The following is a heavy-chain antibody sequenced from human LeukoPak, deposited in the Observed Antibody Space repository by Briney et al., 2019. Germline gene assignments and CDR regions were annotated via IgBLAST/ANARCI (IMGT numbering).Heavy chain of an antibody. D-gene: IGHD3-22*01. CDR2: IYTGGNT. CDR1: GFTFSNYA. Sequence: GGSLRLSCAASGFTFSNYAMSWVRQAPGKGLEWVSTIYTGGNTYYAASVKGRFTISRDFSKNTVFLHMNSLRAEDTAMYYCARGDDSGYYDYFDYWGQGALVTVSS. V-gene: IGHV3-23*05. CDR3: ARGDDSGYYDYFDY. J-gene: IGHJ4*02.